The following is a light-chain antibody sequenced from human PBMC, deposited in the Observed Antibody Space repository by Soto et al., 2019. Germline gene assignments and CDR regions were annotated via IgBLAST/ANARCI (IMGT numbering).Light chain of an antibody. CDR1: QSVSSN. Sequence: EIFMTQSPATLSVSLWEIATLSCRASQSVSSNLAWYQQKPGQAPRLLIYDASSRATGIPDRFSGSGSGTDFTLTISRLEPEDFAVYYCHQYGSSSWTFGQGTKVDI. CDR3: HQYGSSSWT. CDR2: DAS. V-gene: IGKV3-20*01. J-gene: IGKJ1*01.